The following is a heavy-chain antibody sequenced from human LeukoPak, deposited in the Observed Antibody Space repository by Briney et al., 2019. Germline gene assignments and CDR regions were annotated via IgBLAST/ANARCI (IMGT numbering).Heavy chain of an antibody. CDR3: VGFGEQFDY. D-gene: IGHD3-10*01. CDR2: IKQDGSEK. CDR1: GFTFSSYA. J-gene: IGHJ4*02. Sequence: GGSLRLSCAASGFTFSSYAMSWVRQAPGKGLEWVANIKQDGSEKYYMDSVKGRLTISRDNAKNSLYLQMNSLRAEDTAVYYCVGFGEQFDYWGQGTLVTVSS. V-gene: IGHV3-7*03.